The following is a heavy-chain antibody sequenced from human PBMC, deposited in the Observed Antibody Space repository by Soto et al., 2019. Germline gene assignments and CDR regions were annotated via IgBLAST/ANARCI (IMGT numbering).Heavy chain of an antibody. CDR3: ARRYGVYFDY. J-gene: IGHJ4*02. CDR2: IYYSGST. D-gene: IGHD4-17*01. Sequence: QVQLQESGPGLVKPSETLSLTCTVSGGSISSYYWSWIRQPPGKGLEWIGYIYYSGSTNYNPSLTCLYTISADASKNRFSLNLCSVTAADTAVYYCARRYGVYFDYWGQGTLVTVSS. V-gene: IGHV4-59*08. CDR1: GGSISSYY.